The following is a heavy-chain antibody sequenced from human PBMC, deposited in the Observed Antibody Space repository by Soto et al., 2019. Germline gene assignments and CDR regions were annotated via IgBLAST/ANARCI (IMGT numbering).Heavy chain of an antibody. CDR1: GFTFSSYA. D-gene: IGHD6-19*01. J-gene: IGHJ6*02. Sequence: EVQLLESGGGLVQPGGSLRLSCAASGFTFSSYAMSWVRQAPGKGLEWVSAISGSGGSTYYADSVKGRFTISRDNSKNTLYLQMNSLRAEDTAVYYCAKDLNSQQWLVRRNYYGMDVWGQGTTVTVSS. V-gene: IGHV3-23*01. CDR3: AKDLNSQQWLVRRNYYGMDV. CDR2: ISGSGGST.